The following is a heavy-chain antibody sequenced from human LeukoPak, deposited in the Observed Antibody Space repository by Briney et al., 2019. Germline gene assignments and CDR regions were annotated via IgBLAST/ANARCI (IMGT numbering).Heavy chain of an antibody. J-gene: IGHJ5*02. CDR3: ARYARDGYNCWFDP. V-gene: IGHV4-4*09. Sequence: SETLSLTCTVSGGSISSYYWSWIRQPPGKGLEWIGYIYTSGSTNYNPSLKSRVTISVDTSKNQFSLKLSSVTAADTAVYYCARYARDGYNCWFDPWGQGILVTVSS. CDR1: GGSISSYY. CDR2: IYTSGST. D-gene: IGHD5-24*01.